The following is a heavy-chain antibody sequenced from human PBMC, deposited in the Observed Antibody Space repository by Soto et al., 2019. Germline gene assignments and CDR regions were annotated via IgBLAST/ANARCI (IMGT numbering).Heavy chain of an antibody. D-gene: IGHD2-21*02. J-gene: IGHJ4*02. CDR3: AHRGVTANPFDY. CDR2: IYWDDDK. V-gene: IGHV2-5*02. Sequence: QITLKESGPTLVKPTQTLTLTCTFSGFSLSTSEVGVGWIRQPPGKALEWLALIYWDDDKRYSPSLKSRLTITKDTSKTQVILTMTNMDPVDTATYYCAHRGVTANPFDYWGQGTLVIVSA. CDR1: GFSLSTSEVG.